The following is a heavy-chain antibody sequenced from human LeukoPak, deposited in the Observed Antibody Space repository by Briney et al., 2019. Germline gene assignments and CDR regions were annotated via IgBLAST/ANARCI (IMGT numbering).Heavy chain of an antibody. D-gene: IGHD5-18*01. CDR3: AKGALRGYSAPGVFDI. J-gene: IGHJ3*02. CDR2: ISGSGGTT. CDR1: GFTFYSYA. V-gene: IGHV3-23*01. Sequence: GGSLRLSCAASGFTFYSYAMTWVRQAPGKGLEWVSSISGSGGTTYYAGPVKGRFTISRDDSKNTVYLHVKNLRTEDAATYYCAKGALRGYSAPGVFDIWGRGTIVTVS.